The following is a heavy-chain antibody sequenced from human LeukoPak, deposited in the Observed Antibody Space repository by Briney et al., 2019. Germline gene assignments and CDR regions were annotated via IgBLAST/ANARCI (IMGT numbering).Heavy chain of an antibody. D-gene: IGHD6-25*01. CDR2: IKQDGSEK. CDR3: AREVQRLTNWFDP. CDR1: GFTFSSYW. Sequence: GGSLRLSCAASGFTFSSYWMSWVSQAPGKGLEGVANIKQDGSEKYYVDSVKGRFTISRDNAKNSLYLQMNSMTAEDTAVYYCAREVQRLTNWFDPWGQGTLVTVSS. V-gene: IGHV3-7*01. J-gene: IGHJ5*02.